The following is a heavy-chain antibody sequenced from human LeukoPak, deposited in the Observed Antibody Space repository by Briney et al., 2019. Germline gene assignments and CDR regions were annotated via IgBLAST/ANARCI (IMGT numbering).Heavy chain of an antibody. CDR3: AHRRSLGYCSGTSCLDAFSI. J-gene: IGHJ3*02. Sequence: SGPTLVKPTQTLTLTCTFSGFSLSTSGVGVGWIRQPPGKALEWLALIYLNDDKRYSPSLKSRLTITKDTSINQVVLTMTNMDPVDTATYYCAHRRSLGYCSGTSCLDAFSIWGQGTMITVSS. CDR1: GFSLSTSGVG. CDR2: IYLNDDK. D-gene: IGHD2-2*01. V-gene: IGHV2-5*01.